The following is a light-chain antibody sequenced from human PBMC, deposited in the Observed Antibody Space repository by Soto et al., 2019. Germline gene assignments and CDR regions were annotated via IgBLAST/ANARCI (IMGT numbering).Light chain of an antibody. Sequence: DLVMTQTPLSSPVTLGQPASISCRSRQSLVHSDGNTYLSWLQQRPGQPPRLLNYKTSIRFSGVPDRFSGSGAGTDFKLSISRVEAEDVGIYYCMQASQFPFTFGPGTTVDIK. CDR2: KTS. V-gene: IGKV2-24*01. CDR1: QSLVHSDGNTY. J-gene: IGKJ3*01. CDR3: MQASQFPFT.